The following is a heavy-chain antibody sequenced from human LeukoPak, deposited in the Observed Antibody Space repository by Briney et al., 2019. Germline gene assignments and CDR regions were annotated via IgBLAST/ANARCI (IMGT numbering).Heavy chain of an antibody. D-gene: IGHD3-22*01. CDR2: ISAYNGNT. V-gene: IGHV1-18*01. CDR3: ARPTMIKPRGAFDI. J-gene: IGHJ3*02. CDR1: GYTFTSYG. Sequence: ASVKVSCKASGYTFTSYGISWVRQAPGQGLEWMGWISAYNGNTNYAQKLQGRVTMTTDTSTSTAYMELRSLRSDDTAVYYCARPTMIKPRGAFDIWGQGTMVIVSS.